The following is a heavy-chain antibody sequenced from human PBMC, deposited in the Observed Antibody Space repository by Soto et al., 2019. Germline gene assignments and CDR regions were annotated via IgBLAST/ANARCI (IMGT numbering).Heavy chain of an antibody. V-gene: IGHV1-69*02. D-gene: IGHD4-17*01. CDR3: APLATTVTNLDY. J-gene: IGHJ4*02. CDR1: GGTFSSYT. CDR2: IIPILGIA. Sequence: QVQLVQSGAEVKKPGSSVKVSCKASGGTFSSYTISWVRQAPGQGLEWMGRIIPILGIANYAQKFQGRVTIXAXTSTSTAYMELSSLRSEDTAVYYCAPLATTVTNLDYWGQGTLVTVSS.